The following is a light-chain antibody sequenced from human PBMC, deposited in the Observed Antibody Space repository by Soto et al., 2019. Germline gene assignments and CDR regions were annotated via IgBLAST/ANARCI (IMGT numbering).Light chain of an antibody. CDR2: GAS. J-gene: IGKJ2*01. CDR1: QSVSSRY. Sequence: EIVLTQSPGTLSLSPGERATLSCRASQSVSSRYLAWYQQKPGQAPRLLIYGASNRATGIPDRFSGSGSGTDFTLSISRLEPKDFAVYFCQQYGSSPTFTFGQGNKVESK. V-gene: IGKV3-20*01. CDR3: QQYGSSPTFT.